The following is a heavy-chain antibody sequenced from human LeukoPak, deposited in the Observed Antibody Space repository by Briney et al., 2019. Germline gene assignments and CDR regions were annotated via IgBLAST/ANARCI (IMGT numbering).Heavy chain of an antibody. Sequence: GASVNVSCKGSGYTFTSYGISWVRQAPGQGLEWMGWISAYNGNTNYAQKLQGRVTMTTDTSTSTAYMELRSLRSDDTAVYYCARLDSFDYCHLHLFDYTGQGTLITVSS. V-gene: IGHV1-18*01. D-gene: IGHD4-11*01. J-gene: IGHJ4*02. CDR2: ISAYNGNT. CDR1: GYTFTSYG. CDR3: ARLDSFDYCHLHLFDY.